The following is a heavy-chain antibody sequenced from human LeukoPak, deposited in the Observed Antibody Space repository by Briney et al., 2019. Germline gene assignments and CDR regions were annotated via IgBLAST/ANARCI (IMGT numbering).Heavy chain of an antibody. V-gene: IGHV1-2*04. Sequence: GASVKVSCKASGYTFTGYYMHWVRQAPGQGLEWMGWINPNSGGTNYAQKFQGWVTMTRDTSISTAYMELSRLRSDDTAVYYCARGGGVVQLEREAFDIWGQGTMVTVSS. CDR3: ARGGGVVQLEREAFDI. J-gene: IGHJ3*02. CDR1: GYTFTGYY. CDR2: INPNSGGT. D-gene: IGHD1-1*01.